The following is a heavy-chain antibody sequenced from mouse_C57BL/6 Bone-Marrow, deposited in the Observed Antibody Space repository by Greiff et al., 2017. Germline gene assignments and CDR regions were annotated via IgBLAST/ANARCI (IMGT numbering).Heavy chain of an antibody. Sequence: EVKVEESGPGLVKPSQSLSLTCSVTGYSITSGYYWNWIRQFPGNKLEWMGYISYDGSNNYNPSLKNRISITRDTSKNQFFLKLNSVTTEDTATYYCARGKLAWFAYWGQGTLVTVSA. V-gene: IGHV3-6*01. CDR1: GYSITSGYY. CDR3: ARGKLAWFAY. J-gene: IGHJ3*01. CDR2: ISYDGSN.